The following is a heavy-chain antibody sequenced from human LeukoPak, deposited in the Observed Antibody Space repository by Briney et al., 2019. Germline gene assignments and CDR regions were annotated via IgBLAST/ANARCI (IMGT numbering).Heavy chain of an antibody. CDR3: ARDRDNWNYGYCYGMDV. V-gene: IGHV1-18*01. CDR1: GYTFTSYG. Sequence: ASVKVSCKASGYTFTSYGISWVRRAPGQGLEWMGWISAYNGNTNYAQKLQGRVTMTTDTSTSTAYMELRSLRSDDTAVYYCARDRDNWNYGYCYGMDVWGQGTTVTVSS. J-gene: IGHJ6*02. CDR2: ISAYNGNT. D-gene: IGHD1-7*01.